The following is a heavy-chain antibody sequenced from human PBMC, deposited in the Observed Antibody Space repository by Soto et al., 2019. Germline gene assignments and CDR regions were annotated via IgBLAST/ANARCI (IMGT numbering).Heavy chain of an antibody. J-gene: IGHJ5*02. CDR3: ARWRLAAGGDP. CDR1: GASISSYY. V-gene: IGHV4-59*01. Sequence: ETLSLTCTVSGASISSYYWSWIRQPPGKGLEWIGHIYYSGSTNYNLSLKSRVTISVDTSKKQFSLKLSSVTAADTAVYYCARWRLAAGGDPWGQGTLVTVSS. D-gene: IGHD6-13*01. CDR2: IYYSGST.